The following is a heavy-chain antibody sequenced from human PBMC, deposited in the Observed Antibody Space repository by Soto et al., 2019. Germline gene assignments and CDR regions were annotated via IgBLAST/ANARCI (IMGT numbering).Heavy chain of an antibody. CDR1: GYTFTSYG. V-gene: IGHV1-18*04. CDR3: ARDKRRSEKWLESKYYYYGMDV. D-gene: IGHD6-19*01. Sequence: ASVKVSCKASGYTFTSYGISWVRQAPGQGLEWMGWISAYNGDTNYAQKLQGRVTMTTDTSTSTAYMELRSWRSDDTAVYYCARDKRRSEKWLESKYYYYGMDVWGQGTTVTVSS. CDR2: ISAYNGDT. J-gene: IGHJ6*02.